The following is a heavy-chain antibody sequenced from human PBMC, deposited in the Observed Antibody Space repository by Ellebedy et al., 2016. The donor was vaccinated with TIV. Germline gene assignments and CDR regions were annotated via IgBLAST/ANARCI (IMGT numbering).Heavy chain of an antibody. CDR2: FDPEDGET. V-gene: IGHV1-24*01. Sequence: ASVKVSCXVSGYTLTELSMHWVRQAPGKGLEWMGGFDPEDGETIYAQKFQGRVTMTEDTSTDTAYMELSSLRSEDTAVYYCATEKVAVDAFDIWGQGTMVTVSS. CDR3: ATEKVAVDAFDI. CDR1: GYTLTELS. J-gene: IGHJ3*02. D-gene: IGHD6-19*01.